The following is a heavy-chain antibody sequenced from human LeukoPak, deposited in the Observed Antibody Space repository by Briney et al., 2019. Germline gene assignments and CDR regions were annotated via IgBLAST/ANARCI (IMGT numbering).Heavy chain of an antibody. Sequence: KPSATLSLTYAVYGGSFSGDYWSSIRQPPGKGLEWIGEINHNGSTNYNTSRKSRVTISVATPKNQFSLKLSALTAAARPVNYCARWEGGSYYDFDYWGQGTLVSVSS. D-gene: IGHD1-26*01. J-gene: IGHJ4*02. V-gene: IGHV4-34*01. CDR2: INHNGST. CDR1: GGSFSGDY. CDR3: ARWEGGSYYDFDY.